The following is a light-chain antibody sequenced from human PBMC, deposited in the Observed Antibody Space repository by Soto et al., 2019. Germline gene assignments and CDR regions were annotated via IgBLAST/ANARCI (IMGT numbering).Light chain of an antibody. CDR3: CSYAGTYNFWV. J-gene: IGLJ3*02. Sequence: QSALTQPRSGSGSPGQSVTISCTGTNSDIGGYNYVSWYQQHPGKAPKVMIYDVSRRPSGVPDRFSGSKSGNTASLTISGLQAEDEADYYCCSYAGTYNFWVFGGGTKLTVL. CDR2: DVS. CDR1: NSDIGGYNY. V-gene: IGLV2-11*01.